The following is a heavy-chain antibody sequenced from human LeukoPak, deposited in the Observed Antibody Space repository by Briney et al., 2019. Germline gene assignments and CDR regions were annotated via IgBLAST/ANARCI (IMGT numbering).Heavy chain of an antibody. CDR1: GGSISSYY. D-gene: IGHD3-10*01. CDR2: IYYSGST. J-gene: IGHJ5*02. CDR3: ARGPPGGQFDP. Sequence: SETLSLTCTVSGGSISSYYWSWIRQPPGKGLEWIGYIYYSGSTNYNPSLKNRVTISVDTSKNQFSLKLSSVTAADTAVYYCARGPPGGQFDPWGQGTLVTVFS. V-gene: IGHV4-59*01.